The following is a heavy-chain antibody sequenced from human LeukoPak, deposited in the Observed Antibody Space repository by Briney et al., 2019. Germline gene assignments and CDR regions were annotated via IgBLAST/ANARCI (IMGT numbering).Heavy chain of an antibody. D-gene: IGHD3-22*01. CDR1: GGSISSYY. CDR2: IYYSGST. Sequence: SETLSLTCTVSGGSISSYYWSWIRQPPGKGLEWIGYIYYSGSTNYNPSLKSRVTISVDTSENQFSLKLSSVTAADTAVYYCARGPRGYYDSSGYYGYFQHWGQGTLVTVSS. CDR3: ARGPRGYYDSSGYYGYFQH. J-gene: IGHJ1*01. V-gene: IGHV4-59*01.